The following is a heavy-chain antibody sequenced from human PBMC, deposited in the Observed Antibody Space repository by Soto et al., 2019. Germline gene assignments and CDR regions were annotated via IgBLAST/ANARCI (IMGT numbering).Heavy chain of an antibody. CDR2: IKSQTDGGTT. CDR3: KTVIMSYLYSYDGSGYLDF. J-gene: IGHJ4*02. Sequence: EVRLVESGGGLVKPGGSVRLSCSTSGFTFNKAWMTWVRQAPGKGLQWVGRIKSQTDGGTTDYTASVKGRFTISRDASKNTLYLQMNSLKTEDTALYYCKTVIMSYLYSYDGSGYLDFWGQGTLVNGSS. D-gene: IGHD3-22*01. V-gene: IGHV3-15*01. CDR1: GFTFNKAW.